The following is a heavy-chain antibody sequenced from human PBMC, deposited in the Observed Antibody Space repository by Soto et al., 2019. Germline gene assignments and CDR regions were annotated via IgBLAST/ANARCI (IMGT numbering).Heavy chain of an antibody. CDR3: TISRSIGGMMYDILTGYYPSYYYGMDV. D-gene: IGHD3-9*01. Sequence: SVKVSCKASGGTFSGYAISWVRQAPGQGLEWMGRIIPIFGTANYAQKFQGRVTITADESTSTAYMELSSLRTEDTAVYYSTISRSIGGMMYDILTGYYPSYYYGMDVWGQGTTVTVSS. CDR1: GGTFSGYA. CDR2: IIPIFGTA. V-gene: IGHV1-69*13. J-gene: IGHJ6*02.